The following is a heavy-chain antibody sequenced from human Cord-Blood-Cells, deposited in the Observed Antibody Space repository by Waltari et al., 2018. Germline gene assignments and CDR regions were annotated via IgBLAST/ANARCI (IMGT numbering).Heavy chain of an antibody. D-gene: IGHD3-9*01. CDR1: GGSFSGYY. CDR2: INHRGST. V-gene: IGHV4-34*01. CDR3: ARRAYDILTGYSDAFDI. Sequence: QVQLQQWGAGLLKPSETLSLTCAVYGGSFSGYYWSWIRQPPGKGLEWIGEINHRGSTNYNPSLKSRVTISVDTSKNQFSLKLSSVTAADTAVYYCARRAYDILTGYSDAFDIWGQGTMVTVSS. J-gene: IGHJ3*02.